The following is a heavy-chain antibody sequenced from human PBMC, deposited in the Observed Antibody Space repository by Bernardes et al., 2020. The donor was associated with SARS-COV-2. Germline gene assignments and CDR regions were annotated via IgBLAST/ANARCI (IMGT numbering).Heavy chain of an antibody. Sequence: GGSLRLSCAASGFTFSSYSMNWVRQAPGKGLEWVSSISSSSSYIYYADSVKGRFTISRDNAKNSLYLQMNSLRAEDTAVYYCARAEDCSSTSCYRSAFDIWGQGTMVTVSS. CDR3: ARAEDCSSTSCYRSAFDI. V-gene: IGHV3-21*01. J-gene: IGHJ3*02. CDR1: GFTFSSYS. D-gene: IGHD2-2*02. CDR2: ISSSSSYI.